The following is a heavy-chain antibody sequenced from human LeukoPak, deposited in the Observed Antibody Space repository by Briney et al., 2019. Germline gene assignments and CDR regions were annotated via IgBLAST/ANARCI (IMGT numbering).Heavy chain of an antibody. Sequence: SETLSLTCTVSGGSISSYYWSWIRQPPGKGLEWIGYIYYSGSTNYNPSLKSRVTISVDTSKNQFSLKLSSVTAADTAVYYCAARYGSGSYYRWGQGTLVTVPS. CDR1: GGSISSYY. CDR3: AARYGSGSYYR. D-gene: IGHD3-10*01. V-gene: IGHV4-59*01. CDR2: IYYSGST. J-gene: IGHJ4*02.